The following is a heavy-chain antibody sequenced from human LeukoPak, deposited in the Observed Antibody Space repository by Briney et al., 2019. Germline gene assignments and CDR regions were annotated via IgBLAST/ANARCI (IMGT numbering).Heavy chain of an antibody. Sequence: PSETLSLTCAVYGGSFSGYYWSWIRQPPGKGLEWIGEINHSGSTNYNPSLKSRVTISVDTSKNQFSLKLSSVTAADTAVYYCARSVRWAGRYNYYYMDVWGKGTTVTISS. CDR1: GGSFSGYY. J-gene: IGHJ6*03. V-gene: IGHV4-34*01. CDR3: ARSVRWAGRYNYYYMDV. CDR2: INHSGST. D-gene: IGHD5/OR15-5a*01.